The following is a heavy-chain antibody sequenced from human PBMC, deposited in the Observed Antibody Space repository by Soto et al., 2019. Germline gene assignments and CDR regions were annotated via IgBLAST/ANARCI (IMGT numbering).Heavy chain of an antibody. CDR2: ITGSSGRT. J-gene: IGHJ4*02. Sequence: LSLSCAASGFTFSNYAMNWVRQAPGKGLEWVSGITGSSGRTFYADSVKGRFTISRDNSKNTVYLQMNSVRADDTAVYYCAKEYTSTSRGSFDYWGQGALVTVSS. V-gene: IGHV3-23*01. D-gene: IGHD1-26*01. CDR3: AKEYTSTSRGSFDY. CDR1: GFTFSNYA.